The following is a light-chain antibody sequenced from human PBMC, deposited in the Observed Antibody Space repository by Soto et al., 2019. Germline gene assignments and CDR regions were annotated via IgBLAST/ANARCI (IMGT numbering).Light chain of an antibody. CDR3: SSFAGANIGV. CDR1: ASDVGGYEY. CDR2: EVN. V-gene: IGLV2-8*01. J-gene: IGLJ3*02. Sequence: QSVLTQPPSASGSPGQSVTISCTGSASDVGGYEYVSWYQQHPGKPPNLIIFEVNKRPSGVPNRFSGSKSGNTASLTVSALQADDEASYYCSSFAGANIGVFGGGTKLTVL.